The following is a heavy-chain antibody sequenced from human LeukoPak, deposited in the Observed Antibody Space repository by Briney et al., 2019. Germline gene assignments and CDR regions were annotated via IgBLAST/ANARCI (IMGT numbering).Heavy chain of an antibody. D-gene: IGHD2-2*01. Sequence: SETLSLTRTVSGDSISRSSHYWGWIRQPPGKGPEWIGTIYYSGSTYYNPSLKSRVTTSVDTSKNQFSLKLTSVTATDTAVYYCARHDRTSTSCQYFYGMDVWGQGTTVTVSS. CDR3: ARHDRTSTSCQYFYGMDV. V-gene: IGHV4-39*01. CDR1: GDSISRSSHY. CDR2: IYYSGST. J-gene: IGHJ6*02.